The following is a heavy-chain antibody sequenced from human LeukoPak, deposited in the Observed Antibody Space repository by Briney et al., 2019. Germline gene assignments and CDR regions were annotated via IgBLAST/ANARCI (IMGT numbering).Heavy chain of an antibody. V-gene: IGHV3-20*04. D-gene: IGHD3-22*01. J-gene: IGHJ4*02. CDR3: ASVPADASGNSRYYFKT. CDR2: IEWNGGRR. Sequence: PGGSLRLSRVASGFRLDAFGMSWVRQVPGKGLEWVSGIEWNGGRREYADSVKGRFTISRDNAKNSLYLQMKNLRAEDTALYYCASVPADASGNSRYYFKTWGQGTLVTASS. CDR1: GFRLDAFG.